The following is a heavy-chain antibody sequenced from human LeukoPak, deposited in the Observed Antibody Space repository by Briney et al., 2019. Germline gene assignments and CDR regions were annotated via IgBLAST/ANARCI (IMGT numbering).Heavy chain of an antibody. J-gene: IGHJ4*02. CDR1: GGSISNYY. CDR3: ARGTISSGWFAY. Sequence: PSETLSLTCSVSGGSISNYYWSWIRQPPGKGLEWIGEISHSGNTNYNPSLKSRVTISVDTSKNQFSLTLTSMTAADTAVCYCARGTISSGWFAYWGQGTLVTVSS. V-gene: IGHV4-34*01. CDR2: ISHSGNT. D-gene: IGHD6-19*01.